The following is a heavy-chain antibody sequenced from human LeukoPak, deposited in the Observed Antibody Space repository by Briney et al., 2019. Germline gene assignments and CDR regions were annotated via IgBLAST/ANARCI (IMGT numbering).Heavy chain of an antibody. CDR3: AKNVGPHGMVG. Sequence: PGGSLRLSCVASGEPSTVNFNRYWMSWVRQAPGKGLEWVANIKEDGSAKNYVDSVKGRFTISRDNAKNSLYLQMNSLRAEDTAVYYCAKNVGPHGMVGRGQGTTITVSS. V-gene: IGHV3-7*02. CDR2: IKEDGSAK. J-gene: IGHJ6*01. CDR1: GEPSTVNFNRYW. D-gene: IGHD1-26*01.